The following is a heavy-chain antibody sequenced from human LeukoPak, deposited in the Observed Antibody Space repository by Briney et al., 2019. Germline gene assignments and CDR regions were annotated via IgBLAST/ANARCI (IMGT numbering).Heavy chain of an antibody. V-gene: IGHV3-30-3*01. CDR3: AREWRYSGTYYDPIDY. CDR2: ISYDGTSK. D-gene: IGHD1-26*01. Sequence: PGTSLRLSCAASGFTFSRYALHWVRQAPGKGLECVVLISYDGTSKYYADSVKGRFTISRDNSKNTLYLQMNSLRSEDTAVYYCAREWRYSGTYYDPIDYWGQGTLVTVSS. J-gene: IGHJ4*02. CDR1: GFTFSRYA.